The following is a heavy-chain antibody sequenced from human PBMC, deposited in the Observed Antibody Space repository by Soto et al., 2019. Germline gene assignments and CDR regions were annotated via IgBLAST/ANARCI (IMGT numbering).Heavy chain of an antibody. Sequence: QVQLVESGGGVVQPGRSLRLSCAASGFTFSSYGMHWARQAPGKGLEWVAVIWYDGSNKYYADSVKGRFTISRDNSKNTLYLQMNSLRAEDTAVYYCARDREIVVVPAAMVFLNWGQGTLVTVSS. D-gene: IGHD2-2*01. V-gene: IGHV3-33*01. CDR1: GFTFSSYG. J-gene: IGHJ4*02. CDR2: IWYDGSNK. CDR3: ARDREIVVVPAAMVFLN.